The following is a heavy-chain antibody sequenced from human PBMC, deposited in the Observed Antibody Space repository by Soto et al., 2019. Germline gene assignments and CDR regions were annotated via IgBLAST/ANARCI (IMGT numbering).Heavy chain of an antibody. V-gene: IGHV3-30-3*01. CDR2: ISYDGSNK. CDR1: GFTFSSYA. D-gene: IGHD4-17*01. J-gene: IGHJ6*02. Sequence: GGSLRLSCAASGFTFSSYAMHWVRQAPGKGLEWVAVISYDGSNKYYADSVKGRFTISRDNSKNTLYLQMNSLRAEDTAVYYCARDNFSYGDYDWGPHYYYYGMDVWGQGTTVTVSS. CDR3: ARDNFSYGDYDWGPHYYYYGMDV.